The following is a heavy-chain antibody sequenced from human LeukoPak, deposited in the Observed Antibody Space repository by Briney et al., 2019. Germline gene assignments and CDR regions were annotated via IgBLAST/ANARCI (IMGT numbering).Heavy chain of an antibody. D-gene: IGHD2-2*01. J-gene: IGHJ4*02. CDR2: INTNTGIP. CDR1: GYTFTSYA. CDR3: ARGGHCSSATCNFFDF. V-gene: IGHV7-4-1*01. Sequence: ASVKVSCKASGYTFTSYAMNWVRQAPGHGLQWMGWINTNTGIPTYARGFTGRFVFSMDTSVGAAYLQIGSLKAEDTAVYYCARGGHCSSATCNFFDFWGQGTLVTVSS.